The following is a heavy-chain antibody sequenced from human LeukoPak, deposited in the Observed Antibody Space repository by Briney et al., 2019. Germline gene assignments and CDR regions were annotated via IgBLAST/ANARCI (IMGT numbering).Heavy chain of an antibody. CDR3: ARIEYSSSYIDY. D-gene: IGHD6-6*01. CDR1: GFTFSDYY. CDR2: ISSSGSTI. J-gene: IGHJ4*02. Sequence: GGSLRLSCAASGFTFSDYYMSWIRQAPGKGLEWVSYISSSGSTIYYADSVKGRFTISRDNAKNSLYLQMNSLRAEDTVVYYCARIEYSSSYIDYWGQGTLVTVSS. V-gene: IGHV3-11*01.